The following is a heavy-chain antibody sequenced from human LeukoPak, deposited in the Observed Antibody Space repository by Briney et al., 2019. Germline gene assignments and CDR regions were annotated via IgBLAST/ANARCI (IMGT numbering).Heavy chain of an antibody. J-gene: IGHJ3*02. V-gene: IGHV3-48*02. Sequence: GGSLRLSCSASGFTFSSYSMNWVRQAPGKGREWISYISSSSTIIYYADSVKGRFIISRDNAKNSLYLQMNSLRDDDTAVYYCAIDPPTPFLYGGNYLPDAFDIWGQGTMVTVSS. CDR1: GFTFSSYS. CDR2: ISSSSTII. CDR3: AIDPPTPFLYGGNYLPDAFDI. D-gene: IGHD1-26*01.